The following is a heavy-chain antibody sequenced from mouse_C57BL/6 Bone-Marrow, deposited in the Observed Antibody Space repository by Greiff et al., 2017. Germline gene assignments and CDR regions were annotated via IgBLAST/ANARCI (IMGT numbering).Heavy chain of an antibody. V-gene: IGHV1-64*01. D-gene: IGHD2-4*01. CDR3: ARIYYDYALDY. Sequence: QVQLQQPGAELVKPGASVKLSCKASGYTFTSYWMHWVKQRPGQGLEWIGMIRPNSGSTNYNEKFKSKATLTVDKSSSTAYMQLSSLTSEDSAVYYCARIYYDYALDYWGQGTTLTVSS. CDR2: IRPNSGST. J-gene: IGHJ2*01. CDR1: GYTFTSYW.